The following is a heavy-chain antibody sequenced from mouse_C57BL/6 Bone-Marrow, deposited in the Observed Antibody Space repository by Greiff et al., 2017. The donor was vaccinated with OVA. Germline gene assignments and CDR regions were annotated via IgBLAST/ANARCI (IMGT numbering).Heavy chain of an antibody. CDR1: GYTFTSYW. CDR2: LDPSDSYT. D-gene: IGHD2-5*01. J-gene: IGHJ4*01. Sequence: VQLKQPGAELVMPGASVKLSCKASGYTFTSYWMHWVKQRPGQGLEWLGKLDPSDSYTNYNQKFKGKSTLTVDKSSSTAYMQLSSLTSEDSAVYYCARSHYSNYDAMDYWGQGTSVTVSS. CDR3: ARSHYSNYDAMDY. V-gene: IGHV1-69*01.